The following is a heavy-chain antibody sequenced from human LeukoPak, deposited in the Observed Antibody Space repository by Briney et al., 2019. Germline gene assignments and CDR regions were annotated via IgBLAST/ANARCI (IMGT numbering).Heavy chain of an antibody. J-gene: IGHJ4*02. CDR2: IYYSGST. Sequence: PSETLSLTCTVSGGSISSSSYYWGWIRQPPGKGLEWIGSIYYSGSTYYNPSLKSRVTISVDTSKNQFSLKLSSVTAADTAVYYCARGRLVGAINYWGQGTLVTVSS. D-gene: IGHD1-26*01. V-gene: IGHV4-39*07. CDR1: GGSISSSSYY. CDR3: ARGRLVGAINY.